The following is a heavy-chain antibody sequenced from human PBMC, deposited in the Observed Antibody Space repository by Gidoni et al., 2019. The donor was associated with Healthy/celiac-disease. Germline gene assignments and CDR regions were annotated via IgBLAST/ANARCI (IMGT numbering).Heavy chain of an antibody. CDR2: INHSGST. CDR1: GGSFSGYY. Sequence: QVQLQQWGAGLLKPSETLSLTFAVYGGSFSGYYWSWIRQPPGKGLEWIGEINHSGSTNYNPSLKSRVTISVDTSKNQFSLKLSSVTAADTAVYYCARRGRWLQLHGGAFDIWGQGTMVTVSS. J-gene: IGHJ3*02. D-gene: IGHD5-12*01. V-gene: IGHV4-34*01. CDR3: ARRGRWLQLHGGAFDI.